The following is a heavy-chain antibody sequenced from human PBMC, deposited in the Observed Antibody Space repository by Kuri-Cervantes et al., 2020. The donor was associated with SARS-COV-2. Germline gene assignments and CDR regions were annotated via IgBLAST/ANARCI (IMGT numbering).Heavy chain of an antibody. CDR3: ARVSIVATDY. CDR1: GGSISSSSYY. J-gene: IGHJ4*02. Sequence: SETLSLTCTVSGGSISSSSYYWGWIRQPPGKGLEWIGSIYYSGSTYYNPSLKSRVTISVDTSKNQFSLKLSSVTAADTAVYYCARVSIVATDYWGQGTLVTVSS. D-gene: IGHD5-12*01. CDR2: IYYSGST. V-gene: IGHV4-39*07.